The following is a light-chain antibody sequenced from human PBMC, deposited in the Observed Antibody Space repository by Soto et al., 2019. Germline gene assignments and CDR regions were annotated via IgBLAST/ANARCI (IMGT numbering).Light chain of an antibody. CDR2: DVS. J-gene: IGLJ2*01. Sequence: QSALTQPASVSGSPGQSITISCTGTSSDAGDYNFVSWYQQHPGKAPKLMIYDVSNRPSGVSNRFSGSKSGNTASLTISGLQAEDEADYYCSSYTRSSSVVFGGGTKVTVL. V-gene: IGLV2-14*03. CDR1: SSDAGDYNF. CDR3: SSYTRSSSVV.